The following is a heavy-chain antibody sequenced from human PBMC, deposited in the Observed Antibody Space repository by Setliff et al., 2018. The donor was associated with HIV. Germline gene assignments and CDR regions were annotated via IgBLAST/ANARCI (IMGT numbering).Heavy chain of an antibody. CDR2: IQNGGSDT. J-gene: IGHJ1*01. V-gene: IGHV3-74*01. CDR1: GFTFTDYW. D-gene: IGHD6-25*01. CDR3: AKVRDGSGPGFHH. Sequence: GGSLRLSCAASGFTFTDYWMHWVRQAPGKGPEWVSYIQNGGSDTRYADSVKGRFTISRDNAKRTVYLQMNSLRGEDTAVYYCAKVRDGSGPGFHHWGQGTLVTVSS.